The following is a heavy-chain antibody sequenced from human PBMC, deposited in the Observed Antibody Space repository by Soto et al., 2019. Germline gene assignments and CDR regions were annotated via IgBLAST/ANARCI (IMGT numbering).Heavy chain of an antibody. CDR1: GGTFSSYA. V-gene: IGHV1-69*12. Sequence: QVQLVQSGAEVKKPGSSVKVSCKASGGTFSSYAINWVRQAPGQGLEWMGGIIPIFGTANYAQKFQGRVTITADDSTSTAYMELSSLSSEDTAVYYCARGSGGSSYYYYGMDVWGQGTTVTVSS. D-gene: IGHD2-15*01. CDR2: IIPIFGTA. J-gene: IGHJ6*02. CDR3: ARGSGGSSYYYYGMDV.